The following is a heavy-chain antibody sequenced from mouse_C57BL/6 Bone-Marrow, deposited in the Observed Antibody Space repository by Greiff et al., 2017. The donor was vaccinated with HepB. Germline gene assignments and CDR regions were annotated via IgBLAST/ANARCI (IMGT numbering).Heavy chain of an antibody. CDR1: GYNFTSYW. D-gene: IGHD1-1*01. CDR2: IHPNSGST. J-gene: IGHJ2*01. CDR3: ESGDYYGSIQLGVDY. V-gene: IGHV1-64*01. Sequence: QVQLQQPGAELVKPGASVKLSCKASGYNFTSYWMHWVKQRPGQGLEWIGMIHPNSGSTNYNEKFKSKATLTVDKSSSTAYMQLSSLTSEDSAVYYCESGDYYGSIQLGVDYWGQGTTLTVSS.